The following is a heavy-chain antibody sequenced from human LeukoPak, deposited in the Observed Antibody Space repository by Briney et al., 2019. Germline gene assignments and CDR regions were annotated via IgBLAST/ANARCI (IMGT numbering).Heavy chain of an antibody. CDR3: ARGANYYGSTNWFDP. Sequence: SETLSLTCTVSGGSISSYYWNWIRQPAGKRLEWIGRIYASGSTNYNPSLKSRVTMSIDTSKTQFSLKLMSVTAADTAVYYCARGANYYGSTNWFDPWGQGTRVTVSS. CDR1: GGSISSYY. D-gene: IGHD3-10*01. CDR2: IYASGST. J-gene: IGHJ5*02. V-gene: IGHV4-4*07.